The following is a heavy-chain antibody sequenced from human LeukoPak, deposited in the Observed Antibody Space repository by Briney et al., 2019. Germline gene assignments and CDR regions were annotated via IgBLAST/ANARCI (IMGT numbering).Heavy chain of an antibody. CDR2: ISSSSTYI. J-gene: IGHJ4*02. V-gene: IGHV3-21*01. CDR1: GFTFSTYS. D-gene: IGHD1-14*01. CDR3: ARWDRFHGV. Sequence: PGGSLRLSCAASGFTFSTYSMNWVRQAPGKGLEWVSSISSSSTYIYYADSVKGRFTISRDNAKNSLYLRMNNLRAEDTAVYYCARWDRFHGVWGQGTLVTVSS.